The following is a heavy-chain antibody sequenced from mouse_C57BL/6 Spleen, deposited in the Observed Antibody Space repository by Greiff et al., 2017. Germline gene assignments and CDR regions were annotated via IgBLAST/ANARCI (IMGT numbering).Heavy chain of an antibody. CDR2: ISYSGST. CDR1: GYSITSDY. V-gene: IGHV3-8*01. Sequence: EVKVVESGPGLAKPSQTLSLTCSVTGYSITSDYWNWIRKFPGNKLEYMGYISYSGSTYYNPSPKSLITITRDTSKNQDYLQLNSVTTEDTATYYCARSRIYYSSRDYWGQGTSVTVSS. J-gene: IGHJ4*01. CDR3: ARSRIYYSSRDY.